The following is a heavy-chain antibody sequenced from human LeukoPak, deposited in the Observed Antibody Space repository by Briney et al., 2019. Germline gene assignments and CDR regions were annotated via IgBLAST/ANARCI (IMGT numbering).Heavy chain of an antibody. CDR1: GFIFSSYG. J-gene: IGHJ3*02. CDR3: AREFRVLPDI. Sequence: GGSLRLSCAASGFIFSSYGMHWVRQAPGKGLVWVSRINTDGSTANYADSVKGRVTISRDNAKNTLYLQMNSLRAEDTAVYYCAREFRVLPDIWGQGTMVTVSS. CDR2: INTDGSTA. D-gene: IGHD2-8*02. V-gene: IGHV3-74*01.